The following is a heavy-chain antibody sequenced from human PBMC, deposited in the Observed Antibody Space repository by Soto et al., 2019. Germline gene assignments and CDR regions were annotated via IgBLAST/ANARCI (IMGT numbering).Heavy chain of an antibody. J-gene: IGHJ6*02. CDR3: ARDLFWSGYYVHYGMDV. D-gene: IGHD3-3*01. CDR2: IIPIFGTA. CDR1: GGTFSSYA. V-gene: IGHV1-69*06. Sequence: GASVKVSCKASGGTFSSYAISWVRQAPGQGLEWMGGIIPIFGTANYAQKFQGRVTITADKSTSTAYMELSSLRSEDTAVYYCARDLFWSGYYVHYGMDVWGQGTTVTVSS.